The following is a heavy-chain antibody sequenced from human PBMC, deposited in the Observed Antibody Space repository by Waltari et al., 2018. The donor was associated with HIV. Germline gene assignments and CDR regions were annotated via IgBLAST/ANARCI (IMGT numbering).Heavy chain of an antibody. V-gene: IGHV3-49*03. CDR3: VRDSLPKCAAASCYRR. Sequence: EVQLKASGGGVVLPGGSLRLTRLTSGFNFELYHLSCFRQGPGKAPEGGAFIRSRGYGGTSDYAASVGGRFIISRDESRSVVFLDMNSLKAEDTGVYYCVRDSLPKCAAASCYRRWGQGTEVIV. CDR2: IRSRGYGGTS. J-gene: IGHJ1*01. D-gene: IGHD3-16*02. CDR1: GFNFELYH.